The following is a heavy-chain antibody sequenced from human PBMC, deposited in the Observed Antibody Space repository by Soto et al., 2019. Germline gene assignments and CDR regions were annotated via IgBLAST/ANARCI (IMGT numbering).Heavy chain of an antibody. J-gene: IGHJ4*02. V-gene: IGHV4-31*03. Sequence: PSETLSLTCTVSGGSISSGGYYWSWIRQHPGKGLEWIGYIYYSGSTYYNPSLKSRVTISVDTSKNQFSLKLSSVTAADTAVYYCARDDLYGGYVDYWGQGTQVTVSS. CDR3: ARDDLYGGYVDY. D-gene: IGHD2-15*01. CDR1: GGSISSGGYY. CDR2: IYYSGST.